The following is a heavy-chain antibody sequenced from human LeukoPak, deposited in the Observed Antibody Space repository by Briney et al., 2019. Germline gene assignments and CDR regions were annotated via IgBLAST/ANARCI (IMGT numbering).Heavy chain of an antibody. V-gene: IGHV4-34*01. D-gene: IGHD3-3*01. CDR1: GGSFSGYY. CDR2: INHSGST. CDR3: ARLVIFGVVITDD. Sequence: SETLSLTCAVYGGSFSGYYWSWIRQPPGKGLEWIGEINHSGSTNYNPSLKSRVTISVDTSKNQFSLKLSSVTAADTAVYYCARLVIFGVVITDDWGQGTLVTVSS. J-gene: IGHJ4*02.